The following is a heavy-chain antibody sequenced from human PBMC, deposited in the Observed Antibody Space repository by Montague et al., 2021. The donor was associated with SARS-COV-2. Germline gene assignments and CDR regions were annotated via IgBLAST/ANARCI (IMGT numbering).Heavy chain of an antibody. V-gene: IGHV4-39*01. CDR1: GGSISSSSYY. Sequence: SETLSLTCTVSGGSISSSSYYWGWIRQPPGKGLEWIGSIYYSGSTYYNPSLKSRVTMSVDTSKNQFSLKLSSVTAADTAVYYCARHKRWRIAAAGRDFDYWGRGTLVTVSS. CDR2: IYYSGST. J-gene: IGHJ4*02. CDR3: ARHKRWRIAAAGRDFDY. D-gene: IGHD6-13*01.